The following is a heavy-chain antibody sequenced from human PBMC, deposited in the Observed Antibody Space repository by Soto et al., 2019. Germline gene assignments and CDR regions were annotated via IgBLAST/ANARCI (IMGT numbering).Heavy chain of an antibody. CDR1: GFTFSSYG. D-gene: IGHD3-9*01. CDR2: ISYDGSNK. V-gene: IGHV3-30*03. J-gene: IGHJ4*02. Sequence: PGGSLRLSCAASGFTFSSYGMHWVRQAPGKGLEWVAVISYDGSNKYYADSVKGRFTISRDNSKNTLYLQMNSLRAEDTAVYYCALFDWLTAGLDYWGQGTLVTVSS. CDR3: ALFDWLTAGLDY.